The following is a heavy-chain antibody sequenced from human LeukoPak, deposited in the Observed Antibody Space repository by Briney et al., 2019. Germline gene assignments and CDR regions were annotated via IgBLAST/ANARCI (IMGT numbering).Heavy chain of an antibody. CDR3: ARAADIVVVVAAAGAFDI. J-gene: IGHJ3*02. D-gene: IGHD2-15*01. CDR2: IYYGGST. CDR1: GGSISSYY. V-gene: IGHV4-59*01. Sequence: PSETLSLTCTVSGGSISSYYWSWIRQPPGKGLEWIVYIYYGGSTNYNPSLKSRVTISVDTSKNQFSLKLSSVTAADTAVYYCARAADIVVVVAAAGAFDIWGQGTMVTVSS.